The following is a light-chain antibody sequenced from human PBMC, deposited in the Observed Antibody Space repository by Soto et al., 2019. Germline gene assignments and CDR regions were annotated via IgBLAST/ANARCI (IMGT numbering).Light chain of an antibody. Sequence: QSVLTQPASVSGSPGPAITISCTGTSSDVGGYNYVSWYQQHPGKAPKLMIYDVSNRPSGVSNRFSGSKSGNTASLTISGLQAEDEADYYCGSYTSSSTLVFGGGTKVNVL. CDR2: DVS. CDR1: SSDVGGYNY. V-gene: IGLV2-14*01. J-gene: IGLJ2*01. CDR3: GSYTSSSTLV.